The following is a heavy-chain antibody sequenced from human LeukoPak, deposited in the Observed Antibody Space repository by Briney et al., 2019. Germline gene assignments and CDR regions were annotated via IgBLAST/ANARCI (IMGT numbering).Heavy chain of an antibody. CDR2: IKRNTDGGTT. J-gene: IGHJ4*02. CDR1: GFTLSNAW. CDR3: ARGGSYPEGIDY. D-gene: IGHD1-14*01. Sequence: GGSLRLSCAASGFTLSNAWISWVRQAPGKGREWVGRIKRNTDGGTTEYGAPVKGRFSISRDDPKNTLFLQMSSLRAEDTAVYYCARGGSYPEGIDYWGQGTLVTVSS. V-gene: IGHV3-15*01.